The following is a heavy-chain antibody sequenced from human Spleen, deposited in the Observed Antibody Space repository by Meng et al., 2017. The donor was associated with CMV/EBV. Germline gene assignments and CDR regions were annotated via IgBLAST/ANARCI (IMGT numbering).Heavy chain of an antibody. Sequence: GGSLRLSCAASGFTFSSYSMNWVRQAPGKGLEWVSYISSSSSTIYYADSVKGRFTISRDNAKKSLFLQMNSLRAEDTAVYYCARERMWGGLERSGWYYYGLDVWGQGTTVTVSS. J-gene: IGHJ6*02. CDR2: ISSSSSTI. CDR3: ARERMWGGLERSGWYYYGLDV. D-gene: IGHD6-19*01. CDR1: GFTFSSYS. V-gene: IGHV3-48*04.